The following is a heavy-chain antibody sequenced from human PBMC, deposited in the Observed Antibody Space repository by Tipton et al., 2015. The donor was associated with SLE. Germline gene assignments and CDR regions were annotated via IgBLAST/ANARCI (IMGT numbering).Heavy chain of an antibody. CDR1: GGSFSGYY. V-gene: IGHV4-34*01. J-gene: IGHJ1*01. D-gene: IGHD6-13*01. CDR3: AREGSSCLFQH. Sequence: TLSLTCAVYGGSFSGYYWSWIRQPPGRGLEWIGEINHSGRTNYKSSLKSRVTISVDTSKNQFSLKLSSVTAADTAVYYCAREGSSCLFQHWGQGTLVTVSS. CDR2: INHSGRT.